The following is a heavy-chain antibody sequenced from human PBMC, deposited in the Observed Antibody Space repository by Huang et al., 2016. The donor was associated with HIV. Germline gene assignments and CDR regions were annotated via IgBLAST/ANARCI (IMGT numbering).Heavy chain of an antibody. D-gene: IGHD2-15*01. CDR3: AKESRWFSDFDH. CDR1: GFKLSGVG. Sequence: QVHLVESGGGVVQPGGSLRLYCAASGFKLSGVGMNWVRQAPGKGREWVAVMSDEGRIQFYTDAVKGRFTISRDNSDNTLSLQMKGLRPDDTAVYYCAKESRWFSDFDHWGQGVLVSVSS. V-gene: IGHV3-30*18. CDR2: MSDEGRIQ. J-gene: IGHJ4*02.